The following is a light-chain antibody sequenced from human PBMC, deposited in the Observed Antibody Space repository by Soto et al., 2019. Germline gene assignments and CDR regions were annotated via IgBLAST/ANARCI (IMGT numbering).Light chain of an antibody. J-gene: IGLJ3*02. CDR2: LNSDGSH. CDR1: SGHSSYA. Sequence: QLVLTQSPSASASLGASVKLTCTLSSGHSSYAIAWHQQQPEKGPRYLMKLNSDGSHSKGDGIPDRCSGSSSGAERYLTISSLQSEDEADYYCQTWGTGIHGVFGGGTKVTVL. CDR3: QTWGTGIHGV. V-gene: IGLV4-69*01.